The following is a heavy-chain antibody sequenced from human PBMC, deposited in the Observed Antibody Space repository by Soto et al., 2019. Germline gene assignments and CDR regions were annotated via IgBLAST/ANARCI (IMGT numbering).Heavy chain of an antibody. J-gene: IGHJ6*02. CDR1: GAPITTTKW. V-gene: IGHV4-4*02. CDR3: ATQTISYTWGV. Sequence: QVQLQESGPGLVKPSETLSLTCTVSGAPITTTKWWAWVRLPPGKGFEWMGELSRGDERSSNPSLEGRFTMSLDKSNNHFSLKLTSVTAADTAIYYCATQTISYTWGVWGRGTSVTVSS. CDR2: LSRGDER. D-gene: IGHD3-16*01.